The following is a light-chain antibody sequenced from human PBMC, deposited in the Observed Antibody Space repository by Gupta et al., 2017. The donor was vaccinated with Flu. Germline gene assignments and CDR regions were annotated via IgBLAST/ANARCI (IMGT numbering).Light chain of an antibody. V-gene: IGLV4-69*01. CDR3: QTLGTRWV. CDR1: SGHSSYS. Sequence: SGHSSYSIAWHQQQPEKGPRYLMKLNSDGSHSKGDGIPDRFSGSSSGAERYLTTSSLQSEDEADYYCQTLGTRWVFGGGTKLTVL. J-gene: IGLJ3*02. CDR2: LNSDGSH.